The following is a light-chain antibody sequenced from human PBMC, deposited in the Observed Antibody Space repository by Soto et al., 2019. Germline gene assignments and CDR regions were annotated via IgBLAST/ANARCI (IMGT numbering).Light chain of an antibody. CDR1: QSVSSSY. Sequence: EIVLTQSPGXLSLSPGERATLSCRASQSVSSSYLAWXQQKPGQAPRLLIYGASSRATGIPDRFSGSGSGTDFTLTISRLEPEXFAVYYCQQYGSSPLVTFGGXTKVEIK. J-gene: IGKJ4*01. V-gene: IGKV3-20*01. CDR3: QQYGSSPLVT. CDR2: GAS.